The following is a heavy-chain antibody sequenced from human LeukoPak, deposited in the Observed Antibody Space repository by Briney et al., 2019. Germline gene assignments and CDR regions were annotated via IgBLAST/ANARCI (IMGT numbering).Heavy chain of an antibody. CDR2: IRYGGDNK. Sequence: GGSLRLSCAASGFTFSSYGMHWVCQAPGKGLEWVTFIRYGGDNKYYADSVKGRFTISRDNSKNTLYLQMNSLRAEDTAVYYCAKLASYGMDVWGQGTTVTVSS. CDR3: AKLASYGMDV. V-gene: IGHV3-30*02. J-gene: IGHJ6*02. CDR1: GFTFSSYG.